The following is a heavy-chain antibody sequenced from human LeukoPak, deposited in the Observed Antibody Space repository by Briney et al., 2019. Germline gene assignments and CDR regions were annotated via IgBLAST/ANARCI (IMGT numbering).Heavy chain of an antibody. CDR1: GFTFSSYS. CDR2: ISSSSSYI. Sequence: TGGSLRLSCAASGFTFSSYSMTWVRQAPGKGLEWVSSISSSSSYIYYADSVKGRFTISRDNAKNSLYLQMNSLRAEDTAVYYCASVRRDYGDSDYWGQGTLVTVSS. J-gene: IGHJ4*02. CDR3: ASVRRDYGDSDY. V-gene: IGHV3-21*01. D-gene: IGHD4-17*01.